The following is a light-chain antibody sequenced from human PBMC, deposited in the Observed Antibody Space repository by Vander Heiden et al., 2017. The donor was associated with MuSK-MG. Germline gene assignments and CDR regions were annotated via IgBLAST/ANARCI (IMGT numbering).Light chain of an antibody. J-gene: IGKJ5*01. Sequence: DIQMTQSPSSLSASVGDRVTITCQASQDITNYLNWYQQKPGKAPKLLIYDASNLETGVPSRFSGSGSGTDFTFTISSLQPEDIATYHCQQHVNLPTTFGQGTRLEIK. CDR3: QQHVNLPTT. CDR2: DAS. CDR1: QDITNY. V-gene: IGKV1-33*01.